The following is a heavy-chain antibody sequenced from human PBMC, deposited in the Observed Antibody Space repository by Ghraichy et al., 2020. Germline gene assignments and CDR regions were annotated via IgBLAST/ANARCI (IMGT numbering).Heavy chain of an antibody. V-gene: IGHV3-48*02. CDR2: ISRSSSTI. CDR3: AREFDTYHFDL. Sequence: GSLRLSCAASGFPFSTYSMNWVRQAPGKGLEWLSYISRSSSTIYYADSVKGRFTISRDNAKNSVYLQMNSLRDEDTAVYYCAREFDTYHFDLWGQGALVTVSS. CDR1: GFPFSTYS. D-gene: IGHD3-9*01. J-gene: IGHJ4*02.